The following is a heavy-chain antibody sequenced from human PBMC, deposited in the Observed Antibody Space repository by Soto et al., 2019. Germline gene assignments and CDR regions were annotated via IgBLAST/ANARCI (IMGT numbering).Heavy chain of an antibody. CDR1: GGSISSYY. V-gene: IGHV4-59*08. Sequence: SETLSLTCTVSGGSISSYYLSWIRQPPGTGLEWIGYIYYSGSTNYNPSLESRVTISVDTSKNQFSLKLSSVTAADTAVYYCARHETIFGVVVNWGQGTLVTVSS. CDR2: IYYSGST. CDR3: ARHETIFGVVVN. J-gene: IGHJ4*02. D-gene: IGHD3-3*01.